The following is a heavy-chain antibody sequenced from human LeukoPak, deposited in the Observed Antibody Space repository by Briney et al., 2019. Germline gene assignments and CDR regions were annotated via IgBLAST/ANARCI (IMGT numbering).Heavy chain of an antibody. CDR1: GFIFTDHW. V-gene: IGHV3-7*01. CDR2: IKEDESAK. J-gene: IGHJ4*02. D-gene: IGHD3-16*01. Sequence: GGSLRLFCVASGFIFTDHWMSWVRQAPGKGLEWVANIKEDESAKFYADSVRGRFTISRDNAKNSLYLQMNNLRVEDTAVYYCARAVDVADYWGRGTLVTVSS. CDR3: ARAVDVADY.